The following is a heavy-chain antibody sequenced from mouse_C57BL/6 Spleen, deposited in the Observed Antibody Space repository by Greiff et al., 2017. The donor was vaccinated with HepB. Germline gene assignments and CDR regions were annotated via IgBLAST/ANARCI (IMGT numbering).Heavy chain of an antibody. CDR1: GFTFSSYG. J-gene: IGHJ2*01. CDR2: ISSGGSYT. CDR3: ARLGTYFDY. Sequence: EVKLVESGGDLAKPGGSLKLSCAASGFTFSSYGMSWVRQTPDKRLEWVATISSGGSYTYYPDSVKGRFTISRDNAKNTLYLQMSSLKSEDTAMYYCARLGTYFDYWGQGTTLTVSS. V-gene: IGHV5-6*01.